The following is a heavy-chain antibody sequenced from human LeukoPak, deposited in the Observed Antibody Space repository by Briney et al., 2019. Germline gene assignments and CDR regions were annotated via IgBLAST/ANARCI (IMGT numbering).Heavy chain of an antibody. CDR2: IYSGGST. CDR3: ARARYYYDSSGFIHFDY. CDR1: GFTVSSNY. Sequence: GGSLRLSCAASGFTVSSNYMSWVRQAPGKGLEWVSVIYSGGSTYYADSVKGRSTISRDNSKNTLYLQMNSLRAEDTAVYYCARARYYYDSSGFIHFDYWGQGTLVTVSS. V-gene: IGHV3-53*01. J-gene: IGHJ4*02. D-gene: IGHD3-22*01.